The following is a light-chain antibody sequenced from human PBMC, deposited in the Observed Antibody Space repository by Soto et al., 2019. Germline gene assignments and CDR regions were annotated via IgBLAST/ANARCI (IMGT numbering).Light chain of an antibody. CDR3: QQYGDSLSIT. J-gene: IGKJ5*01. CDR2: GAS. CDR1: QSVSSN. Sequence: EIVMTQSPATLSVSPGERATLSCGASQSVSSNLAWYQQKPGQAPRLLIYGASTRATGIPARFSGSGSGTDFTLTISRLEPEDFAVYYCQQYGDSLSITFGQGTRLEIK. V-gene: IGKV3-15*01.